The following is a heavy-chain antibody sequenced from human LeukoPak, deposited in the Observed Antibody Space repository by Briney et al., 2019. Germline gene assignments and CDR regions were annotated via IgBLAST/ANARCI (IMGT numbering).Heavy chain of an antibody. CDR3: ARASRIAVAGTGGAYYYYYYGMDV. Sequence: GGSLRLSCAASGFTFSSYDMHWVRQATGKGLEWVSAIGTAGDTYYPGSVKGRFTISRENAKNSLCLQMNSLRAGDTAVHYCARASRIAVAGTGGAYYYYYYGMDVWGQGTTVTVSS. V-gene: IGHV3-13*01. CDR1: GFTFSSYD. D-gene: IGHD6-19*01. J-gene: IGHJ6*02. CDR2: IGTAGDT.